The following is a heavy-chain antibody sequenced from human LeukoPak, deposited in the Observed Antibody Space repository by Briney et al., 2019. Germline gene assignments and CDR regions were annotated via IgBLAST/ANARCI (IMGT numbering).Heavy chain of an antibody. D-gene: IGHD3-16*01. CDR1: GFTFSSYW. Sequence: GGSLRLSCAASGFTFSSYWMSWVRQAPGKGLEWVANIKQDGSEKYYVDSVKGRFTIYRDNAKNSLYLQMNSLRAEDTAVYYCARDMGDDAFDIWGQGTMVTVSS. CDR2: IKQDGSEK. CDR3: ARDMGDDAFDI. J-gene: IGHJ3*02. V-gene: IGHV3-7*03.